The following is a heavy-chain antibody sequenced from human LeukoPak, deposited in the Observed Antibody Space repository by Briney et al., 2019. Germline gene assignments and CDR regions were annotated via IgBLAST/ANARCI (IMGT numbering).Heavy chain of an antibody. Sequence: KTSETLSLTCTVSGGSISSGSYYWVWIRQPPGKGLEWIGSIYYSGSTYYNPSLKSRVTISVDTSKNQFSLKLNSVTAADTAVYYCARVGYYYGSSGFGGFDYWGQGTLVTVSS. J-gene: IGHJ4*02. V-gene: IGHV4-39*07. CDR1: GGSISSGSYY. D-gene: IGHD3-22*01. CDR2: IYYSGST. CDR3: ARVGYYYGSSGFGGFDY.